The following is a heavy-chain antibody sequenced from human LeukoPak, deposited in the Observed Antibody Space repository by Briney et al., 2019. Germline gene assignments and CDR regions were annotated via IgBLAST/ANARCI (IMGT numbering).Heavy chain of an antibody. CDR1: GGSISSGSYY. J-gene: IGHJ4*02. CDR2: IYYSGST. V-gene: IGHV4-61*01. CDR3: ARHGRTALRYFDY. Sequence: PSQTLSLTCTVSGGSISSGSYYWSWIRQPPGKGLEWIGYIYYSGSTNYNPSLKSRVTISVDTSKNQFSLKLSSVTAADTAVYYCARHGRTALRYFDYWGQGTLVTVSS. D-gene: IGHD5-18*01.